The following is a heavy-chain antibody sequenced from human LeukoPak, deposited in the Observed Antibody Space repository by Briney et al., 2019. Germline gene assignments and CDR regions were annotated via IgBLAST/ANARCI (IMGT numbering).Heavy chain of an antibody. CDR1: GGSFSGYY. Sequence: SETLSLTCAVYGGSFSGYYWSWIRQPPGKGLEWIGEINHSGSTNYNPSLKSRVTISVDTSKNQFSLKLSSVTAADTAVYYCARGSWGAVAGHYFDYWGQGTLVTVSS. D-gene: IGHD6-19*01. CDR2: INHSGST. J-gene: IGHJ4*02. CDR3: ARGSWGAVAGHYFDY. V-gene: IGHV4-34*01.